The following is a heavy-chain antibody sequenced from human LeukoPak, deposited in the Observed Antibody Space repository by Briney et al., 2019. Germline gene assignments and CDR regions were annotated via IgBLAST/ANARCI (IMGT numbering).Heavy chain of an antibody. Sequence: ETLSLTCAVYGGSFSSYYWSWIRQAPGKGLEWVANIKRDGREKNYVDSVKGRFSISRDNVENSLHLQMNSLRAEDTAVYYCARVCVSGWTECMDYWGQGTLVTVSS. V-gene: IGHV3-7*01. CDR1: GGSFSSYY. CDR2: IKRDGREK. CDR3: ARVCVSGWTECMDY. J-gene: IGHJ4*02. D-gene: IGHD6-19*01.